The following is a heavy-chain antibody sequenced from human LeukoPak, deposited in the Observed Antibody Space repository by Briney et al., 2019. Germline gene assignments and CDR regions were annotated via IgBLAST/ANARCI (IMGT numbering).Heavy chain of an antibody. CDR3: GRGGNGIDI. CDR2: INSDESHT. D-gene: IGHD2-8*01. CDR1: GFTFSHYL. Sequence: PGGSLRLSCAASGFTFSHYLMHWVRQAPGKGLLWVSRINSDESHTNNYADSVKGRFTISRDNAKNTLYLEMNSLRAEDTGVYFCGRGGNGIDIWGQGTTVIVSS. J-gene: IGHJ3*02. V-gene: IGHV3-74*01.